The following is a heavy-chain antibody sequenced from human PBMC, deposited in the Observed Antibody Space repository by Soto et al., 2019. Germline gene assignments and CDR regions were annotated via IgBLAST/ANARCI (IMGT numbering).Heavy chain of an antibody. D-gene: IGHD5-18*01. V-gene: IGHV3-66*04. CDR2: IYSGGSA. J-gene: IGHJ4*02. CDR1: GFTVSSNY. Sequence: GGSLRLSCAASGFTVSSNYMSWVRQAPGKGLGWVSVIYSGGSAYYADSVKGRFTISRDNSKNTLYLQMNSLRAEDTAVYYCARHGYSYGGGYFDYRAQGTLVTVSS. CDR3: ARHGYSYGGGYFDY.